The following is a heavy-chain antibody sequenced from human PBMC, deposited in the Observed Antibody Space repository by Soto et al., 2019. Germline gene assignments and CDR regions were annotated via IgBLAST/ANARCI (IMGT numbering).Heavy chain of an antibody. J-gene: IGHJ6*02. V-gene: IGHV3-20*04. CDR1: GFSFDDYG. Sequence: GGSLRLSCAASGFSFDDYGMSWVRQVPGKGLEWVSGIDWNGGSIGYADSVKGRFTISRDNAKSSLYLQMNSLRAEDTALYYCARDHYDVLTGPPGVWGQGTTVTVSS. D-gene: IGHD3-9*01. CDR2: IDWNGGSI. CDR3: ARDHYDVLTGPPGV.